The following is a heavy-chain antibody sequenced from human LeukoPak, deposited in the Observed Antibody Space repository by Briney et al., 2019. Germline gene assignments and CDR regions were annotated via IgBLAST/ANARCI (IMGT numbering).Heavy chain of an antibody. CDR1: GFTFSSYN. CDR3: ARSVSSRFTSPRRPYYFDS. V-gene: IGHV3-21*04. Sequence: GGSLRLSCAASGFTFSSYNMNWVRQAPGKGLEWVSSITSTGTYTFYADSVKGRFTISRDNSKNSLYLQMISLRAEDTAVYYCARSVSSRFTSPRRPYYFDSWGQGTLVTVSS. D-gene: IGHD2-2*01. CDR2: ITSTGTYT. J-gene: IGHJ4*02.